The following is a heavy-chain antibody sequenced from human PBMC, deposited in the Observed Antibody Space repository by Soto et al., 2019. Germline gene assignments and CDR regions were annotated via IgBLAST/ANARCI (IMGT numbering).Heavy chain of an antibody. J-gene: IGHJ3*02. CDR1: GGSISSSSYY. CDR2: IYYSGST. V-gene: IGHV4-39*01. D-gene: IGHD6-13*01. Sequence: SETLSLTCTVSGGSISSSSYYWGWIRQPPGKGLEWIGSIYYSGSTYYNPSLKSRVTISVDTSKNQFSLKLSSVTAADTAVYYCARVGGIAEDAFDIWGQGTMVTVSS. CDR3: ARVGGIAEDAFDI.